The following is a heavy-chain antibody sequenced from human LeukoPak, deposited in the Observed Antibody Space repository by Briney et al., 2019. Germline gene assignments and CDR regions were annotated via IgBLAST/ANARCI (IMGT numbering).Heavy chain of an antibody. CDR2: MDSSVST. Sequence: PSETLSLTCTVSGGSISSYYWSWIRQPPGKGLEWIGYMDSSVSTKYNPSRKSPVTISVDTSKNQSSLKLSSMTAADPAVYFCARHSRAYSSATGTYEFWGQGTLVTASS. D-gene: IGHD6-25*01. CDR1: GGSISSYY. V-gene: IGHV4-59*08. J-gene: IGHJ4*02. CDR3: ARHSRAYSSATGTYEF.